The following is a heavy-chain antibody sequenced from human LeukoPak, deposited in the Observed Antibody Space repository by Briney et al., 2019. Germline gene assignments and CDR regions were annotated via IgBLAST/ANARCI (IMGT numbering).Heavy chain of an antibody. CDR1: GFTFSSYV. V-gene: IGHV3-23*01. CDR3: AKGIYTSTSYYDS. Sequence: GGSLRLSCAASGFTFSSYVMTWVRQAPGKGLAWVSTITGGGDYTYYVDSVKGRFTISRDNSKNTLYLQVNSLRAEETAVYYCAKGIYTSTSYYDSWGQGTLVTVSS. D-gene: IGHD2-2*01. CDR2: ITGGGDYT. J-gene: IGHJ4*02.